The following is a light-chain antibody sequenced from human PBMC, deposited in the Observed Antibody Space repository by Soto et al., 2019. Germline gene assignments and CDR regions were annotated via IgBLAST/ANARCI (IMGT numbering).Light chain of an antibody. J-gene: IGKJ1*01. CDR1: QGISNY. CDR3: QKYSSAPWT. V-gene: IGKV1-27*01. Sequence: DIQMTQSPSSLSASVGDRVTITCRASQGISNYLALYQQKPGKVPKLLIYAASTFQSGVPSRFSGSGSGTDFTLTISSLHTEDVANYYWQKYSSAPWTFGQGTKVEIK. CDR2: AAS.